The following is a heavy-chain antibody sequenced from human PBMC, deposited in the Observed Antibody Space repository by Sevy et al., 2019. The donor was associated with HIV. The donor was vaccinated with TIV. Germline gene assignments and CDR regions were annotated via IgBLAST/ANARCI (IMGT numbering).Heavy chain of an antibody. J-gene: IGHJ6*02. CDR1: GYTFTGYY. CDR3: ARVDFWSGHPSPEHYGMDV. Sequence: ASVMVSCKASGYTFTGYYMHWVRQAPGQGLEWMGWINPNSGGTNYAQKFQGRVTMTRDTSISTASMELRRLRSDDTAVYYCARVDFWSGHPSPEHYGMDVWGQGTTVTVSS. CDR2: INPNSGGT. V-gene: IGHV1-2*02. D-gene: IGHD3-3*01.